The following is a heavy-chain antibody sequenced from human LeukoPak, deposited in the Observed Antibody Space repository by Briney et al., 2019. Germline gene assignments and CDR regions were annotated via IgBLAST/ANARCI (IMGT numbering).Heavy chain of an antibody. CDR1: GYTFTGYY. D-gene: IGHD2-21*01. V-gene: IGHV1-2*02. CDR3: ARGGGSCGGDCFDY. CDR2: VNPNSGGT. J-gene: IGHJ4*02. Sequence: GASVKVSCKASGYTFTGYYLHWMRQAPGQGLEWMGWVNPNSGGTNYALKFQGRVTMTRDTSISTAYMELSRLRSDDTAVYYCARGGGSCGGDCFDYWGQGTLVTVSS.